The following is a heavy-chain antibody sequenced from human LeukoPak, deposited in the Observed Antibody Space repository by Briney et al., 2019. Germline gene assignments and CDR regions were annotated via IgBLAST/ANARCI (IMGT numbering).Heavy chain of an antibody. D-gene: IGHD2-2*01. V-gene: IGHV1-2*02. CDR2: INPNSGGT. CDR3: ARGIGRVPARP. CDR1: GYTFTDYY. J-gene: IGHJ4*02. Sequence: ASVKVSCKSSGYTFTDYYMHWVRQAPGQGLEWMGWINPNSGGTKYAQNFQGRVTMTRDTSLSTDHMELSSLRSDDTAVYYCARGIGRVPARPWGQGTLVTVSS.